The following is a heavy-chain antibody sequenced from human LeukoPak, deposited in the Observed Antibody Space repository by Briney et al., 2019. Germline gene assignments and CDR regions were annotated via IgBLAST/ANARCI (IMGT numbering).Heavy chain of an antibody. CDR1: GDSFGTYH. CDR3: AARQGNCSTTSCPVDYYYMDV. CDR2: ISQNEAT. D-gene: IGHD2-2*01. Sequence: SETLSLTCDVSGDSFGTYHWSWIRQPPGKGLEWIGDISQNEATTYNWSLKSRVTISVDTSKNQFSLKLSSVTAADTAVYYCAARQGNCSTTSCPVDYYYMDVWGKGTTVTVSS. V-gene: IGHV4-34*01. J-gene: IGHJ6*03.